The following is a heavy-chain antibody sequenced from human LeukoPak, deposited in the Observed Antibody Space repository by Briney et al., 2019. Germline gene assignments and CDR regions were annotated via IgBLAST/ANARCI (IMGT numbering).Heavy chain of an antibody. J-gene: IGHJ4*02. CDR1: GYTFTGYD. V-gene: IGHV1-8*01. D-gene: IGHD3-16*01. Sequence: GASVKVSCKASGYTFTGYDINWVRQATGQGLEWMGWMNPNSGNTGYAQKFQGRVTMTRNTSISTAYMELSSLRSEDTAVYYCARREIKSYYDYVWGSYVFDYWGQGTLVTVSS. CDR2: MNPNSGNT. CDR3: ARREIKSYYDYVWGSYVFDY.